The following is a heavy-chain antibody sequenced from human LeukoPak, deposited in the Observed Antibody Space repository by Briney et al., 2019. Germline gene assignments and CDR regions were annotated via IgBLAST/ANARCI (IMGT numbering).Heavy chain of an antibody. V-gene: IGHV3-21*01. CDR1: GFTFSSYS. CDR2: ISSSSSYI. Sequence: TGGSLRLSCAASGFTFSSYSMNWVRQAPGKGLEWVSSISSSSSYIYYADSVKGRFSISRDVAKSSLYLQINSLRVEDTAVYCCARDLVGADDAFDIWGQGTMVIVSS. J-gene: IGHJ3*02. CDR3: ARDLVGADDAFDI. D-gene: IGHD1-26*01.